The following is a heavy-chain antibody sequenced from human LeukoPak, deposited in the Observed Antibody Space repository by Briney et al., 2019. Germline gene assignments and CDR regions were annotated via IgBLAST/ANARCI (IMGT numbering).Heavy chain of an antibody. V-gene: IGHV3-23*01. D-gene: IGHD5-18*01. CDR1: GFTFSSYA. CDR2: ISGSGGST. Sequence: GGSLRLSCAASGFTFSSYAMGWVRQAPGKGLEWVSAISGSGGSTYYADSVKGRFTISRDNSKNTLYLQMNSLRAEDTAVYYCAKDRSYGYGGDYWGQGTLVTVSS. CDR3: AKDRSYGYGGDY. J-gene: IGHJ4*02.